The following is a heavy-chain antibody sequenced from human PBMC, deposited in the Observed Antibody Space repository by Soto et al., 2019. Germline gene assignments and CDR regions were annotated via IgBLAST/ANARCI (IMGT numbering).Heavy chain of an antibody. CDR2: IIPIFGTA. V-gene: IGHV1-69*01. CDR3: ARDSGRRSSSHSNWFDP. CDR1: GGTFSSYA. Sequence: QVQLVQSGAEVKKPGSSVKVSCKASGGTFSSYAISWVRQAPGQGLEWMGGIIPIFGTANYAQKFQGRVTITADESTSTAYMELSSLRSEDTAVYYCARDSGRRSSSHSNWFDPWGQGTLVTVSS. J-gene: IGHJ5*02. D-gene: IGHD6-6*01.